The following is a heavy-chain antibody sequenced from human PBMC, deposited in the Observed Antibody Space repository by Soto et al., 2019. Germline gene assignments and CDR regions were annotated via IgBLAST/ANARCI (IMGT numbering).Heavy chain of an antibody. D-gene: IGHD2-15*01. Sequence: PGGSLRLSCAASGFTFSSYAMSWVRQAPGKGLEWVSAISGSGGSTYYADSVKGRFTISRDNPKDTLYLQMNSLRAEDTAVYYCAKVGSVVAATFDYWGQGTLVTVSS. CDR2: ISGSGGST. V-gene: IGHV3-23*01. J-gene: IGHJ4*02. CDR3: AKVGSVVAATFDY. CDR1: GFTFSSYA.